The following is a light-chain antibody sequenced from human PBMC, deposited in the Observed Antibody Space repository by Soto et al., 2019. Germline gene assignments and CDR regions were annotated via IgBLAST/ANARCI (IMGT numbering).Light chain of an antibody. V-gene: IGKV3-20*01. Sequence: EIVLTQSPGTLSLSPGERGTLSCRASQNLGTLYLAWFQQKSGQAPRLLIYSASRRATGIPDRFTGSGSGTDFTLTISSLQSEDFAVYYCQHYNNWPFTFGQGTKVDIK. J-gene: IGKJ2*01. CDR3: QHYNNWPFT. CDR1: QNLGTLY. CDR2: SAS.